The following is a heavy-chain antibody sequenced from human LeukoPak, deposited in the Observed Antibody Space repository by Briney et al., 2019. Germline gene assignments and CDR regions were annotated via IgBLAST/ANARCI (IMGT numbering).Heavy chain of an antibody. CDR2: IYFSGTT. J-gene: IGHJ4*02. CDR3: ARQFDY. V-gene: IGHV4-61*02. CDR1: GASISSDTYY. Sequence: SQTLSLTCTVSGASISSDTYYWSWIRQPAGKGLEWIGRIYFSGTTNYNPSLKSRVTISLDTSKNQFSLKLTSVSAADTAVYYCARQFDYWGQGTLVTVSP.